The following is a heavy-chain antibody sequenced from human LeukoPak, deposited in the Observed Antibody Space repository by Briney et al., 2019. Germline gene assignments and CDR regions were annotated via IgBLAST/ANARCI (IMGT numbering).Heavy chain of an antibody. CDR2: ISSSSSYI. V-gene: IGHV3-21*01. CDR3: ARGQVSSSWQGDY. D-gene: IGHD6-13*01. CDR1: GFTLSSYS. J-gene: IGHJ4*02. Sequence: GGSLRLSCAASGFTLSSYSMNWVRQAPGKGLEWVSSISSSSSYIYYADSVKGRFTISRDNAKNSLYLQMNSLRAEDTAVYYCARGQVSSSWQGDYWGQGTLVTVSS.